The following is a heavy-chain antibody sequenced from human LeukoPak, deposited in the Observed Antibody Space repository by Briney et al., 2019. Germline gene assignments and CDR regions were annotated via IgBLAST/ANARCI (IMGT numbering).Heavy chain of an antibody. CDR3: ARGGSSRDY. CDR1: GGSISSGGYY. J-gene: IGHJ4*02. D-gene: IGHD6-13*01. Sequence: SETLSLTCTVSGGSISSGGYYWSWIRQPPGKGLEWIGYIYHSGSTYYNPSLKSRVTISVDRSKNQFSLKLSSVTAADTAVYYCARGGSSRDYWGQGTLVTVSS. CDR2: IYHSGST. V-gene: IGHV4-30-2*01.